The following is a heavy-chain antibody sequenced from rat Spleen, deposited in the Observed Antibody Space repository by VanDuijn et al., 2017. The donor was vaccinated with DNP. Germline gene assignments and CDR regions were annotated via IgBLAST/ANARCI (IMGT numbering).Heavy chain of an antibody. Sequence: EVQLQESGPGLVKPSQSLSLTCSVTGYSITSNYWGWIRKFPGNKMEWMGYISYSGSTSYNPSLKSRISITRDTSKNQFFLQLNSVTTEDTATYYCARHGDGNYGFDWFAYWGQGTLVTVSS. V-gene: IGHV3-1*01. CDR3: ARHGDGNYGFDWFAY. D-gene: IGHD1-11*01. J-gene: IGHJ3*01. CDR1: GYSITSNY. CDR2: ISYSGST.